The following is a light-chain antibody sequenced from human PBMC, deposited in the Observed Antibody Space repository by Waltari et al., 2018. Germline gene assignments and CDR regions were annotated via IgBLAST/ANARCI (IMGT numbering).Light chain of an antibody. CDR2: KAT. J-gene: IGKJ1*01. Sequence: DIQMTQSPSTLSATVGERVTITCRASQSISSWLAWYQQKPGKAPKLLISKATNLESGVPSRFSGSGYGTEFTLTISSLQPDDFASYYCHQYNDYSWTFGQGTKVEIK. CDR1: QSISSW. V-gene: IGKV1-5*03. CDR3: HQYNDYSWT.